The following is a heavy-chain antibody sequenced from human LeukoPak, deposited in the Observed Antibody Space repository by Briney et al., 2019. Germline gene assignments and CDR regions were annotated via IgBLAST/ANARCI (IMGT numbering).Heavy chain of an antibody. CDR3: ARGAMVRGAPLYYYYYGMDV. CDR1: GSTFSSYS. Sequence: GGSLRLSCAASGSTFSSYSMNWVRQAPGKGLEWVSSISSSSSYIYYADSVKGRFTISRDNAKNSLYLQMNSLRAEDTAVYYCARGAMVRGAPLYYYYYGMDVWGKGTTVTVSS. J-gene: IGHJ6*04. D-gene: IGHD3-10*01. CDR2: ISSSSSYI. V-gene: IGHV3-21*01.